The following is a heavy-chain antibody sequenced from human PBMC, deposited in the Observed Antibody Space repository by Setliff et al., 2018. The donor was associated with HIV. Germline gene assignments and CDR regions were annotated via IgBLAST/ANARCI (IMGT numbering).Heavy chain of an antibody. CDR3: ARPQHLVDDIFNF. V-gene: IGHV1-3*01. CDR1: GYTFTNHA. D-gene: IGHD3-9*01. CDR2: INPGNGNT. J-gene: IGHJ4*03. Sequence: ASVKVSCKASGYTFTNHAIHWLRQAHGQGLEWMGWINPGNGNTKYSQNFQDRVTITGDTSASTAYMELSSLRSEDTAVYFCARPQHLVDDIFNFWGQGTLVTVSS.